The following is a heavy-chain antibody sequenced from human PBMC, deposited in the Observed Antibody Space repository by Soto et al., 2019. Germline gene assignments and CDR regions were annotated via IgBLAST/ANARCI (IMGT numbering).Heavy chain of an antibody. Sequence: ASVKVSCKASGYTFTGYYMHWVRQAPGQGLEWMGWINPNSGGTDYAQKFQGRVTMTRDTSISTAYMELSRLRSDDTAVYYCVRDRERVEAPVTTVMDVWGQGTTVTVSS. V-gene: IGHV1-2*02. J-gene: IGHJ6*02. CDR2: INPNSGGT. D-gene: IGHD4-17*01. CDR3: VRDRERVEAPVTTVMDV. CDR1: GYTFTGYY.